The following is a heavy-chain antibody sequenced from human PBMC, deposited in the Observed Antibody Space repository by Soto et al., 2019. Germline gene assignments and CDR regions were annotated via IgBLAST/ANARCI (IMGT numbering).Heavy chain of an antibody. D-gene: IGHD3-22*01. V-gene: IGHV4-61*01. Sequence: SETLSLTCTVSGGSVSSGSYYWSWIRQPPGKGLEWIGYIYYSGSTNYNPSLKSRVTISVDTSKNQFSLKLSSVTAADTAVYYCARVAVVVTHFDYRGQGTLVTVSS. CDR3: ARVAVVVTHFDY. CDR2: IYYSGST. CDR1: GGSVSSGSYY. J-gene: IGHJ4*02.